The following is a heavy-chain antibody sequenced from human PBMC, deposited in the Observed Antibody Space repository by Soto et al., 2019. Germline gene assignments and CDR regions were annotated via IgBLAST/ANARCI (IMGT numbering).Heavy chain of an antibody. Sequence: GGSLRLSCVDSGFTFSSYAMSWVRQVPGKGLEWVSTISDAAGSAYYVDSVKGRFTISRDNSKKTLYLQMNSLRAEDSAVYYCARPYGGKIGDAPDLWGPGTMVTVSS. CDR3: ARPYGGKIGDAPDL. V-gene: IGHV3-23*01. D-gene: IGHD4-17*01. J-gene: IGHJ3*01. CDR2: ISDAAGSA. CDR1: GFTFSSYA.